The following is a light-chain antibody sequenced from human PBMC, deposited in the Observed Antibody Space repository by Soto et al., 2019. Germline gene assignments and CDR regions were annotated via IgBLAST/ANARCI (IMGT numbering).Light chain of an antibody. V-gene: IGKV1-39*01. Sequence: DILMTQSPSSLSSSVGDRVTIACRASQSISNYLNWYQQKPGKAPNLLIYAASTLQSGVPSRFSGGGSGTDFTLTIDNLEPEDFAIYYCQQRNNWPPITFGQGTRLEIK. CDR1: QSISNY. CDR2: AAS. J-gene: IGKJ5*01. CDR3: QQRNNWPPIT.